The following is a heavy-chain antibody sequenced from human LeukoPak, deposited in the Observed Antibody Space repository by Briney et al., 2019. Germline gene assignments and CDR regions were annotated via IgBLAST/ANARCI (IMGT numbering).Heavy chain of an antibody. CDR1: GGTFNSYA. CDR3: ARVIQLPNEYFQH. J-gene: IGHJ1*01. V-gene: IGHV1-69*13. Sequence: SVKVSCKASGGTFNSYAISWVRQAPGQGLEWMGGIIPISGTANYAQKFQGRVTITADESTSTAYMELSSLRSEDTAVYYCARVIQLPNEYFQHWGQGTLVTVSS. CDR2: IIPISGTA. D-gene: IGHD2-2*01.